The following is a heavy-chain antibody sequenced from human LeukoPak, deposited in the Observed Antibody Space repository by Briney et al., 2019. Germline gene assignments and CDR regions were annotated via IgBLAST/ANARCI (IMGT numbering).Heavy chain of an antibody. V-gene: IGHV1-18*01. J-gene: IGHJ6*02. CDR2: ISAYSGHT. Sequence: ASVKVSCKASGYTSASFGINWVRQAPGQGLEWMGWISAYSGHTNYAQKFQDRVTMTTNTSTSTAYMELRSLRSDDTAVYYCARDIHEVRFDYGMDVWGQGTTVAVFS. CDR1: GYTSASFG. CDR3: ARDIHEVRFDYGMDV. D-gene: IGHD2-2*02.